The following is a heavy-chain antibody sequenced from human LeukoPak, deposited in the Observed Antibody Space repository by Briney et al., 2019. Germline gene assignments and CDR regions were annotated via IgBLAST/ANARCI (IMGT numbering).Heavy chain of an antibody. D-gene: IGHD6-13*01. V-gene: IGHV3-48*04. CDR2: ITSSSSRI. CDR1: GFIFSSYS. J-gene: IGHJ6*03. Sequence: PGGSLRLSCAASGFIFSSYSMNWVRQAPGKGLEWVSYITSSSSRIYYADSVKGRFTISRDNAKNSLYLQMNSLRAEDTAVYYCAREHREMDSSSRYEGYYYYYMDVWGKGTTVTVSS. CDR3: AREHREMDSSSRYEGYYYYYMDV.